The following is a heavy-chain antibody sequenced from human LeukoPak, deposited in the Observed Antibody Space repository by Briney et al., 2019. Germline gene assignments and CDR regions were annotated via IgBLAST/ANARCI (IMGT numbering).Heavy chain of an antibody. Sequence: SETLSLTCIVSGGSISSSSYYWGWIRQPPGKGLEWIGSIYYSGSTHYNPSLKSRVTISVDTSKNQFSLKLSSMTAADTAVYYCARHYYYGSASYYFIDYWGQGTLVTVSS. CDR3: ARHYYYGSASYYFIDY. J-gene: IGHJ4*02. V-gene: IGHV4-39*01. CDR1: GGSISSSSYY. CDR2: IYYSGST. D-gene: IGHD3-10*01.